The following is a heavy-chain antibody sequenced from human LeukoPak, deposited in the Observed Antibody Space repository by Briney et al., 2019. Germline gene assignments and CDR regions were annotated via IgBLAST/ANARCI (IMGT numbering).Heavy chain of an antibody. V-gene: IGHV3-15*01. CDR1: GFTFSRIW. J-gene: IGHJ4*02. Sequence: GGSLRLSCAATGFTFSRIWMSWVRQAPGMGLEWVGRIKSKTDGGTTDYAAPVKGRFTISRDDSKNTLYLQMSSLEIEDTAVYYCTTKAYWGQGTLVTVSS. CDR3: TTKAY. CDR2: IKSKTDGGTT.